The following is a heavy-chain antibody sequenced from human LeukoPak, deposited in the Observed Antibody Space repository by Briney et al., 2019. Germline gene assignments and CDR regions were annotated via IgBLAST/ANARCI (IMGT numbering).Heavy chain of an antibody. CDR1: GFTFSSYS. V-gene: IGHV3-21*01. J-gene: IGHJ6*04. CDR3: ASMDGRDV. Sequence: VKPGGSLRLFCVPSGFTFSSYSMNWVRQAPGKGLEWVSSISSSSSYIYYADSVKGRFTISRDNAKNSLYLQMNSLRAEDTAVYYCASMDGRDVWGKGTTVTVSA. CDR2: ISSSSSYI. D-gene: IGHD5-24*01.